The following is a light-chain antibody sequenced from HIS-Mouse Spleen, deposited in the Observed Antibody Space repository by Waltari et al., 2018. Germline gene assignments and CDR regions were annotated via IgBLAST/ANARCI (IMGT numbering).Light chain of an antibody. CDR3: YSTDSSGNHRV. CDR1: ALPKKH. CDR2: EDS. V-gene: IGLV3-10*01. Sequence: SYELTQPPSVSVSPGQTARITCSGDALPKKHAYWYQQKSGQAPVLVIYEDSKRPSGIPERLFGSSSGTMATLTISGAQVEDEADYYCYSTDSSGNHRVFGGGTKLTVL. J-gene: IGLJ2*01.